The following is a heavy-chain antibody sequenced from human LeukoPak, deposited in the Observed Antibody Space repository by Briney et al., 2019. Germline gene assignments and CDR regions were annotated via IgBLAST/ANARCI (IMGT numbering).Heavy chain of an antibody. CDR3: ARVKSYYYDTSDKDAFDI. J-gene: IGHJ3*02. CDR1: GYNFNTKG. D-gene: IGHD3-22*01. CDR2: INPRGGST. Sequence: ASVKVSCKASGYNFNTKGISWVRQAPGQGLEWMGIINPRGGSTSYTQKFQGRVTMTRDTSTSTVYMELSSLRSEDTAVYYCARVKSYYYDTSDKDAFDIWGQGTMVTVSS. V-gene: IGHV1-46*02.